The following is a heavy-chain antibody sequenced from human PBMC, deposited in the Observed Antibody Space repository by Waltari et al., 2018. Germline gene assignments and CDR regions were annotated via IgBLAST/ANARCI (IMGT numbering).Heavy chain of an antibody. Sequence: QVQLQESGPGLVKPSGTLSLTCVVSADSIRSNKWWTWVRQPPGKGLEWIGEIYQSGSTTYNPSLKGRVTMSIDMSKKQLSLRLISVTTADTAMYYCARYEDLYGMDVWGQGTTVTVSS. CDR2: IYQSGST. J-gene: IGHJ6*02. V-gene: IGHV4-4*02. CDR1: ADSIRSNKW. CDR3: ARYEDLYGMDV. D-gene: IGHD2-15*01.